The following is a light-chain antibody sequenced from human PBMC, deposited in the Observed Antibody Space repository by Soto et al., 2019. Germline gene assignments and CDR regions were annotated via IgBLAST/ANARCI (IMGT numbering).Light chain of an antibody. CDR2: GAS. CDR1: QSVSNNY. CDR3: QQYGSSGT. J-gene: IGKJ1*01. V-gene: IGKV3-20*01. Sequence: EFVLTESPGTLSLPPGERATLSCRASQSVSNNYLAWYQQKPGQAPRLLIYGASKRATGIPDRFSGSGSGKDFTLTISRLEPEDFAVYYCQQYGSSGTFGQGTKVDI.